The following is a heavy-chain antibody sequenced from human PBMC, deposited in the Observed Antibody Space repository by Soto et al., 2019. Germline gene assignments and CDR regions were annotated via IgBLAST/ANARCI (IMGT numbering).Heavy chain of an antibody. CDR1: GFTFSDHY. CDR2: TRNKANSYTT. D-gene: IGHD6-13*01. CDR3: ARDNNFSSWYNSRVYYYYMDV. J-gene: IGHJ6*03. Sequence: GGSLRLSCAASGFTFSDHYMDWVRQAPGKGLEWVGRTRNKANSYTTEYAASVKGRFTISRDDSKNSLYLQMNSLKTEDTAVYYCARDNNFSSWYNSRVYYYYMDVWGKGTTVTVSS. V-gene: IGHV3-72*01.